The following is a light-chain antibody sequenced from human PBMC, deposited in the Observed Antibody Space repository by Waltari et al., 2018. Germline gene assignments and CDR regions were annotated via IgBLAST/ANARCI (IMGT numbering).Light chain of an antibody. V-gene: IGKV3-20*01. J-gene: IGKJ2*01. CDR1: QSVGSSY. CDR2: AVS. CDR3: QQYGSPPYT. Sequence: EIVLTQSPGTLSLSPGEGATLSCWASQSVGSSYLAWFQQKPGQAPRLLIYAVSSRATGVPDRFRGSGSGTDFTLTINRLEPEDSAVYYCQQYGSPPYTFGQGTKLEI.